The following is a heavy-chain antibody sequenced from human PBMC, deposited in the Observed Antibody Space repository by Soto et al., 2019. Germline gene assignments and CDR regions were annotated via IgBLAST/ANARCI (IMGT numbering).Heavy chain of an antibody. D-gene: IGHD2-8*01. CDR2: ISGSGGST. CDR3: AKDSYCTNGVSYPHYYYGMDV. CDR1: GFTFSSYA. J-gene: IGHJ6*02. Sequence: GGSLRLSCAASGFTFSSYAMSWVRQAPGKGLEWVSAISGSGGSTYYADSVKGRFTISRDNSKNTLYLQMNSLRAEDTAVYYCAKDSYCTNGVSYPHYYYGMDVWGQGTTVTVSS. V-gene: IGHV3-23*01.